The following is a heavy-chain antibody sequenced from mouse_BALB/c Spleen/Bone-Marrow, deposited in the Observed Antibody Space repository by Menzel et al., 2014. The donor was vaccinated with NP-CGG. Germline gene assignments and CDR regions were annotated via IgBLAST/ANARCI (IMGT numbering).Heavy chain of an antibody. D-gene: IGHD2-4*01. CDR2: IWGDGST. V-gene: IGHV2-6-7*01. J-gene: IGHJ4*01. CDR1: GLSLTGYG. CDR3: ARYAFLITRALDY. Sequence: VKVVESGPGLVAPSQSLSITCTVSGLSLTGYGVSWVRQPPGKGLEWLGMIWGDGSTDYNSALKSRLSISKDNSKSQDFLKMNSLQTDDTARYYCARYAFLITRALDYWGQGTSVTVSS.